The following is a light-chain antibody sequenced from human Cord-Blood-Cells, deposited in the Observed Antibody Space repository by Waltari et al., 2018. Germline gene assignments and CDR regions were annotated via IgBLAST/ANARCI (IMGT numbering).Light chain of an antibody. CDR2: DAS. J-gene: IGKJ3*01. CDR1: QDISNY. V-gene: IGKV1-33*01. Sequence: DIQMTQSPSSLSASVGERVTITCQASQDISNYLNWYQQKPGKAPKLLIYDASNLETGVPSRFSGSGSGTDFTVTISSLQPEDIATYYCQQYDNLLFTFGPGTKVDIK. CDR3: QQYDNLLFT.